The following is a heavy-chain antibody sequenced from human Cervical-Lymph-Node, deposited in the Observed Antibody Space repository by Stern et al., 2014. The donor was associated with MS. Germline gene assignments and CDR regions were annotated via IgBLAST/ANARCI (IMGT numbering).Heavy chain of an antibody. Sequence: QLVQSGGGFVQPGGSLRLSCAASGFNFSSYDMHWVRQPTGKSLEWVSAIGIAGDTYYTGSVKGRFIISRDNSKNTVFLQMNSLRAEDTAVYFCAKDLDRTDFYINYLVGAMDVWGQGTTVTVSS. CDR3: AKDLDRTDFYINYLVGAMDV. J-gene: IGHJ6*02. CDR1: GFNFSSYD. V-gene: IGHV3-13*01. CDR2: IGIAGDT. D-gene: IGHD4-11*01.